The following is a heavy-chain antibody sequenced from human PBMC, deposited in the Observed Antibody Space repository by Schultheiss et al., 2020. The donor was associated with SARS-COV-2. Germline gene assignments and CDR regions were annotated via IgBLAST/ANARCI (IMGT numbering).Heavy chain of an antibody. V-gene: IGHV4-34*01. CDR1: GGSFSGYY. D-gene: IGHD3-16*01. CDR2: INHSGST. Sequence: SETLSLTCAVYGGSFSGYYWSWIRQPPGKGLEWIGEINHSGSTNYNPSLKSRVTISVDTSKNQFSLKLSSVTAADTAVYYCARVSWGSYAFDIWGQGTMVTVSS. J-gene: IGHJ3*02. CDR3: ARVSWGSYAFDI.